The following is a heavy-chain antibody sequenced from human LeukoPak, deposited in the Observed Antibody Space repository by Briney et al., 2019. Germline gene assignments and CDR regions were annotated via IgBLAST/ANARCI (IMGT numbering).Heavy chain of an antibody. D-gene: IGHD3-3*01. CDR3: ARHSRYDFWSGNWFDP. Sequence: SETLSLTCTVSGGPISSSSYYWGWIRQPPGKGLEWIGSIYYSGSTYYNPSLKSRVTISVDTSKNQFSLKLSSVTAADTAVYYCARHSRYDFWSGNWFDPWGQGTLVTVSS. CDR1: GGPISSSSYY. V-gene: IGHV4-39*01. CDR2: IYYSGST. J-gene: IGHJ5*02.